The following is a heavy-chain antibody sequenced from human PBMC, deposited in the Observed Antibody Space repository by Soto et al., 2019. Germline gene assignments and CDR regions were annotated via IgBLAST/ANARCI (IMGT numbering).Heavy chain of an antibody. V-gene: IGHV5-51*01. D-gene: IGHD5-12*01. CDR1: GYSFSTYW. Sequence: GESLKISCKASGYSFSTYWIAWVRQRPGKGLDWMGIIYPGDSDTRYSPSFQGQVTIPVDNSIYTAYLEWTTLRASDSAMYHCARHSLATQPGDYWGQGTRVTVSS. CDR2: IYPGDSDT. J-gene: IGHJ4*02. CDR3: ARHSLATQPGDY.